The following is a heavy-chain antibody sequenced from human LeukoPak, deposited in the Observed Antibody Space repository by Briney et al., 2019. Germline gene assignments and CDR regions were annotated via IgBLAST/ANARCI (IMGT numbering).Heavy chain of an antibody. CDR3: ARRGYYFDY. V-gene: IGHV4-34*01. J-gene: IGHJ4*02. CDR1: GFTFSSYE. Sequence: GSLRLSCAASGFTFSSYEMNWVRQPPGKGLEWIGEINHSGSTNYNPSLKSRVTISVDTSKNQFSLKLSSVTAADRAVYYCARRGYYFDYWGQGTLVTVSS. CDR2: INHSGST.